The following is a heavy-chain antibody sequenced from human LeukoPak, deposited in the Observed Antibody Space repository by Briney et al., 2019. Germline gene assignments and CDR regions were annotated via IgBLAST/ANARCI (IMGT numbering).Heavy chain of an antibody. CDR1: GFTFSSYA. CDR2: FSGSGGST. CDR3: ANRHSSSWYF. D-gene: IGHD6-13*01. Sequence: GGSLRLSCAASGFTFSSYAMSWVRQAPGKGLEWVSAFSGSGGSTYYADSVKGRFTISRDNSKNTLYLQMNSRRAEDTAVYYCANRHSSSWYFWGQGTLVTVSS. V-gene: IGHV3-23*01. J-gene: IGHJ4*02.